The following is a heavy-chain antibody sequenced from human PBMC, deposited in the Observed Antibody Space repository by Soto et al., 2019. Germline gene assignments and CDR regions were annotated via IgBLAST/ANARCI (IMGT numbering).Heavy chain of an antibody. CDR1: GGSISSGGYY. CDR3: ARDSTYVSIDY. V-gene: IGHV4-31*03. D-gene: IGHD3-10*02. J-gene: IGHJ4*02. Sequence: PSETLSLTCTVSGGSISSGGYYWSWIRQHPGKGLEWIGYIYYSGSTYYNPSLKSRVTISVDTSKNQFSLKLSSVTAADTAVYYCARDSTYVSIDYWGQGTLVTVS. CDR2: IYYSGST.